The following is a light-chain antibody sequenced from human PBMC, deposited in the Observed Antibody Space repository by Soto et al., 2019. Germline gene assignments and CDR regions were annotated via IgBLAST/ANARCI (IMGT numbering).Light chain of an antibody. J-gene: IGKJ1*01. CDR3: QQYKSYWT. CDR1: QSISSW. Sequence: DIPMTQSPSTLSASVGDRVTITCRASQSISSWLAWYQQKPGKAPKLLIYDASSLESGVPSRFSGSGSGTEFTLTISSLQPDEFASYYCQQYKSYWTFGPGTKVEIK. CDR2: DAS. V-gene: IGKV1-5*01.